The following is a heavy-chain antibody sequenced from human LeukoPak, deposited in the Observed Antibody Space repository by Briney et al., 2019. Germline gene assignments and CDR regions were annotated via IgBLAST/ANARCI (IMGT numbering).Heavy chain of an antibody. CDR2: IYYSGST. V-gene: IGHV4-30-4*07. Sequence: PSQTLSLTCAVSGGSISSGGYSWSWIRQPPGKGLEWIGYIYYSGSTNYNPSLKSRVTISVDTSKNQFSLKLSSVTAADTAVYYCARVNVAELAKVYYFDYWGQGTLVTVSS. D-gene: IGHD3-10*01. CDR3: ARVNVAELAKVYYFDY. CDR1: GGSISSGGYS. J-gene: IGHJ4*02.